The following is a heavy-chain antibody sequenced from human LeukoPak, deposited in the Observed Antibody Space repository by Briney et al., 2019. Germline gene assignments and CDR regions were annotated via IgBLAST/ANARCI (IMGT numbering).Heavy chain of an antibody. D-gene: IGHD1-26*01. V-gene: IGHV4-39*07. CDR2: IYYSGST. Sequence: SETLSLTCTVSGGSISSSSYYWGWIRQPPGKGLEWIGSIYYSGSTYYNPSLKSRVTISVDTSKNQFSLKLSSVTAADTAVYYCAREPGGGSGSYYSFDYWGQGTLVTVSS. CDR1: GGSISSSSYY. J-gene: IGHJ4*02. CDR3: AREPGGGSGSYYSFDY.